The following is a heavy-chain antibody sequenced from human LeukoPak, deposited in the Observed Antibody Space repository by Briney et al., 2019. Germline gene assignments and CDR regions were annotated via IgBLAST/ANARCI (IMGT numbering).Heavy chain of an antibody. CDR3: ARRAVDNSYYYYMDV. CDR2: INPNSGAT. D-gene: IGHD6-19*01. V-gene: IGHV1-2*02. J-gene: IGHJ6*03. Sequence: ASVKVSCKASGYTLTGYYMHWVRQAPGQGLEWMGWINPNSGATNYAQKFQGRVTITRNTSISTAYMEVSSLRYEDTAVYYCARRAVDNSYYYYMDVWGKGTTVTVSS. CDR1: GYTLTGYY.